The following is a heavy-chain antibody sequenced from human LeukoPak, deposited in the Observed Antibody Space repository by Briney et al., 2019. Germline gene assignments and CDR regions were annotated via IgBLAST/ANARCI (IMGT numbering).Heavy chain of an antibody. Sequence: ASVKVSCKASGGTFSSYAISWVRQAPGQGLEWMGWINPNSGGTNYAQKFQGRVTMTRDTSISTAYMELSRLRSDDTAVYYCARAVAGLFDYWGQGTLVTVSS. J-gene: IGHJ4*02. CDR1: GGTFSSYA. CDR2: INPNSGGT. CDR3: ARAVAGLFDY. D-gene: IGHD6-19*01. V-gene: IGHV1-2*02.